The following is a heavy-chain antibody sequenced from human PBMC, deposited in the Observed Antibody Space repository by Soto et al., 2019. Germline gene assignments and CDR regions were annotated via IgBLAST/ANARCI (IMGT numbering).Heavy chain of an antibody. Sequence: QVQLVESGGGVVQPGRSLRLSRAASGFTFSNYDMHWVRQAPGEGLEWVAVLSFDGSNKNYADSVKGRFTISRDNSKNTLFLQMNSLRTEDTAVYFCAKDFYTVRVPAAPRPHYFDFWGPGTLVTVSS. CDR1: GFTFSNYD. V-gene: IGHV3-30*18. D-gene: IGHD2-2*01. J-gene: IGHJ4*02. CDR3: AKDFYTVRVPAAPRPHYFDF. CDR2: LSFDGSNK.